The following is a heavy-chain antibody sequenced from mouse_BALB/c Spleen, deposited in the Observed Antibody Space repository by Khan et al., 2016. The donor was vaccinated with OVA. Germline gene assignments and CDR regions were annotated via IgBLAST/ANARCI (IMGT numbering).Heavy chain of an antibody. CDR3: TRSNYYRNSPSAMDY. CDR1: GYTFTSYW. D-gene: IGHD1-1*01. V-gene: IGHV1S41*01. J-gene: IGHJ4*01. CDR2: VSPGSGSP. Sequence: LVKPGASVKLSCKASGYTFTSYWINWIKQRPGQGLEWIGRVSPGSGSPYYNEMFKGKAAVTVDKSSSTAYIQLNSLSSEDSAVYFCTRSNYYRNSPSAMDYLGQGPSVTVSS.